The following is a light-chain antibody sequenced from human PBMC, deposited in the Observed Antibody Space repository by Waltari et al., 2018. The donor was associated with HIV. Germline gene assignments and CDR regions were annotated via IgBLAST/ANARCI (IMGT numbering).Light chain of an antibody. CDR3: AAWDDSLNGPV. V-gene: IGLV1-44*01. Sequence: QSVLTHPPSASGTPGQRVTISCSVSGPHIGGHTVNWYHTLPGTAHKLLIYSNNQRPSVLPYRFSRSKSGTSASLAISVLQSEDEADYYCAAWDDSLNGPVFGGGTTLTVL. CDR1: GPHIGGHT. CDR2: SNN. J-gene: IGLJ2*01.